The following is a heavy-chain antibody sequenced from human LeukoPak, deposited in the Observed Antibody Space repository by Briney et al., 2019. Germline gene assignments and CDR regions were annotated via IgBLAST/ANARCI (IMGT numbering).Heavy chain of an antibody. D-gene: IGHD3-22*01. J-gene: IGHJ5*02. CDR1: GGTFSSYA. V-gene: IGHV1-69*05. CDR2: IIPIFGTA. Sequence: SVKVSCKASGGTFSSYAISWVRQAPGQGLEWMGGIIPIFGTANYAQKFQGRVTITTDESTSTAYMELSSLRSEDTAVYYCARVLGYYDSSGATSRFDPWGQGTLVTVSS. CDR3: ARVLGYYDSSGATSRFDP.